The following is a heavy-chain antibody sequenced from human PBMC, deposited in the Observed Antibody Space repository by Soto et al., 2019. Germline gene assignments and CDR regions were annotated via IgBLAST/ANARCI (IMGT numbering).Heavy chain of an antibody. J-gene: IGHJ6*02. Sequence: GESLKISCQASGYTFSKYWIAWVRQMPGKGLEYVGIIYPGDSDTRYSPPFQGQVTISADTSISTAYLQWSSLKASHSDMHYCARRLKDDSGSSPYDSAFDVWGRGTTVTVSS. CDR1: GYTFSKYW. V-gene: IGHV5-51*01. CDR3: ARRLKDDSGSSPYDSAFDV. D-gene: IGHD3-10*01. CDR2: IYPGDSDT.